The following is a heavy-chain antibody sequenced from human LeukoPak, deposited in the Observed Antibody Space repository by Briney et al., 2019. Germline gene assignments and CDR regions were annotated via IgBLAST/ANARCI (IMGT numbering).Heavy chain of an antibody. J-gene: IGHJ4*02. CDR3: ARVGFDNYYDSSGQQLYYFDY. Sequence: GGSLRLSCAASGFTFSSYGMHWVRQAPGKGLEWVAVIWYDGSIKYYADSVKGRFTISRDNSKNTLYLQMNSLRAEDTAVYYCARVGFDNYYDSSGQQLYYFDYWGQGTLVTVSS. D-gene: IGHD3-22*01. V-gene: IGHV3-33*01. CDR1: GFTFSSYG. CDR2: IWYDGSIK.